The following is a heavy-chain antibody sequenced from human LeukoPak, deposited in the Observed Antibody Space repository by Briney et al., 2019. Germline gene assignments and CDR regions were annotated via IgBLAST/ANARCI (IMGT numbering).Heavy chain of an antibody. J-gene: IGHJ4*02. V-gene: IGHV3-30*03. CDR3: ARAKRGIAVAGKEMVY. Sequence: GGSLRLSCGASGFTFSTYGMSWVRQAPGKGLEWVAVISYDGSNKYYADSVKGRFTISRDNSKNTLYLQMNSLRAEDTAVYYCARAKRGIAVAGKEMVYWGQGTLVTVSS. D-gene: IGHD6-19*01. CDR2: ISYDGSNK. CDR1: GFTFSTYG.